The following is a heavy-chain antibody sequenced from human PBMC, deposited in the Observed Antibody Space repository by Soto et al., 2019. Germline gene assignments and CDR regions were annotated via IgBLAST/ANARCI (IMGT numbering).Heavy chain of an antibody. CDR1: GFTFSSYG. CDR2: IWYDGSNK. V-gene: IGHV3-33*01. Sequence: GGSLRLSCAASGFTFSSYGMHWVRQAPGKGLEWVAVIWYDGSNKYYADSVKGRFTISRDNSKNTLYLQMNSLRAEDTAVYYCARVRMRGDYYYYGMDVWGQGTTVTVSS. J-gene: IGHJ6*02. D-gene: IGHD2-8*01. CDR3: ARVRMRGDYYYYGMDV.